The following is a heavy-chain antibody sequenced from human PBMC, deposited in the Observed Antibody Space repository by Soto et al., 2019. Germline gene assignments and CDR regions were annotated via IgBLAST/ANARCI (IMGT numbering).Heavy chain of an antibody. CDR1: GGTFSSYA. Sequence: VASVKVSCKACGGTFSSYAISWVRQAPGQGLEWMGGIIPIFGTANYAQKFQGRVTITADESTSTAYMELSSLRSEDTAVYYCAREPYSGHGGYYYYGMDVWGQGTTVTVSS. D-gene: IGHD5-12*01. J-gene: IGHJ6*02. CDR3: AREPYSGHGGYYYYGMDV. V-gene: IGHV1-69*13. CDR2: IIPIFGTA.